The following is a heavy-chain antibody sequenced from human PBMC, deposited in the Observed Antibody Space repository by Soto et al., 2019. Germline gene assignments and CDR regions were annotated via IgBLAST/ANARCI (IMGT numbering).Heavy chain of an antibody. D-gene: IGHD1-7*01. Sequence: SETLSLTCTISGGSPSYYYWTWIRQPPGKGLEWIGNIDDSGRTNYNPSLKSRVTISVDTSSNQFSLKVSSVTAADTAVYYCARDDRDDHIGNFGYWGQGTLVTVS. CDR2: IDDSGRT. J-gene: IGHJ4*02. CDR1: GGSPSYYY. CDR3: ARDDRDDHIGNFGY. V-gene: IGHV4-59*12.